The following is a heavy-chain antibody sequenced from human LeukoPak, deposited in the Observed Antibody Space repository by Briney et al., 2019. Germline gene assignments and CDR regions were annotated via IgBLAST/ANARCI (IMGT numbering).Heavy chain of an antibody. D-gene: IGHD3-22*01. Sequence: SETLSLTCAVYGGSFSGYYWSWIRQPPGKGLEWIGEINHSGSINYNPSLKSRVTISVDTSKNQFSLKLSSVTAADTAVYYCARQMQYYDSSGYYNFDYWGQGTLVTVSS. CDR2: INHSGSI. J-gene: IGHJ4*02. V-gene: IGHV4-34*01. CDR3: ARQMQYYDSSGYYNFDY. CDR1: GGSFSGYY.